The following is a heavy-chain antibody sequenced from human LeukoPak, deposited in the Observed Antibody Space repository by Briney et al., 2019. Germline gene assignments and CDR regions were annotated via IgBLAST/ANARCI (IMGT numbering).Heavy chain of an antibody. Sequence: GGSLRLSCTASGFTFGDYAMSWVRQAPGKGLEWVGFIRSKAYGGTTEYAASVQGRFTISRDDSKSIAYLQMNSLKTEDTAVYYCVECGGGAHCNYYYMDVWGKGTTVTVSS. CDR2: IRSKAYGGTT. J-gene: IGHJ6*03. CDR1: GFTFGDYA. CDR3: VECGGGAHCNYYYMDV. D-gene: IGHD1-26*01. V-gene: IGHV3-49*04.